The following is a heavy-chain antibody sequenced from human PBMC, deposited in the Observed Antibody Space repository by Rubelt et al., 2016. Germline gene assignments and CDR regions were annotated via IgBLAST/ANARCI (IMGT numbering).Heavy chain of an antibody. J-gene: IGHJ4*02. V-gene: IGHV3-48*02. CDR3: ARGLQRVDY. Sequence: CISSSSSTTYYADSVKGRFTISRDNAKHSLYLQMNSLRDEDTAVYYCARGLQRVDYWGQGTLVTVSS. CDR2: ISSSSSTT. D-gene: IGHD5-18*01.